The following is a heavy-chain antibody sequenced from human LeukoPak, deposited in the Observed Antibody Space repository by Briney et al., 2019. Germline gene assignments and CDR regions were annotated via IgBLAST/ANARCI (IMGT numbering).Heavy chain of an antibody. CDR3: ARSISPGIAAAGTGYDY. Sequence: GASVKVSCRASGYTFTSNYMHWVRQAPGQGLEWMGWINPNSGGTNYAQKFQGWVTMTRDTSISTAYMELSRLRSDDTAVYYCARSISPGIAAAGTGYDYWGQGTLVTVSS. CDR1: GYTFTSNY. V-gene: IGHV1-2*04. J-gene: IGHJ4*02. CDR2: INPNSGGT. D-gene: IGHD6-13*01.